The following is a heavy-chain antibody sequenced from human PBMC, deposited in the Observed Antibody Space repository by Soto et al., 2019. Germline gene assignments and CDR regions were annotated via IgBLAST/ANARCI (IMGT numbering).Heavy chain of an antibody. V-gene: IGHV3-23*01. D-gene: IGHD3-10*01. J-gene: IGHJ4*01. Sequence: GGSLRLSCTVSGFTFGSHAMSWVRQAPGKGLECVSGISGSGGTTFYADSVKGRFTISRDNSKKTLYLQMNSLRAEDTAVYYCARDSGYGSGASVNHYLDYWGHGTLVTVSS. CDR2: ISGSGGTT. CDR1: GFTFGSHA. CDR3: ARDSGYGSGASVNHYLDY.